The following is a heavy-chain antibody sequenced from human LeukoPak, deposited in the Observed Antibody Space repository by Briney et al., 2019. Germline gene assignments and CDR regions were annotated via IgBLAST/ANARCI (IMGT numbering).Heavy chain of an antibody. D-gene: IGHD5-18*01. V-gene: IGHV5-51*01. CDR2: IYPGDSDT. CDR3: ARHSHVDTAMVTIY. CDR1: GYSFTSYW. Sequence: PGESLKISCKGPGYSFTSYWIGWVRQMPGKGLERMGIIYPGDSDTRYSPSFQGQVTISADKSISTAYLQWSSLKASDTAMYYCARHSHVDTAMVTIYWGQGTLVTVSS. J-gene: IGHJ4*02.